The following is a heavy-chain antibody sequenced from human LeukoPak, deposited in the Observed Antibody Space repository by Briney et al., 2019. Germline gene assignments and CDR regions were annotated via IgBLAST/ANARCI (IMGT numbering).Heavy chain of an antibody. V-gene: IGHV1-18*01. Sequence: ASVKASCKASGYTFTSYGISWVRQAPGQGLEWMGWISAYNGNTNYAQKLQGRVTMTTDTSTSTAYMELRSLRSDDTAVYYCARVRIAVAGTRNALDIWGQGTMVTVSS. CDR2: ISAYNGNT. J-gene: IGHJ3*02. D-gene: IGHD6-19*01. CDR3: ARVRIAVAGTRNALDI. CDR1: GYTFTSYG.